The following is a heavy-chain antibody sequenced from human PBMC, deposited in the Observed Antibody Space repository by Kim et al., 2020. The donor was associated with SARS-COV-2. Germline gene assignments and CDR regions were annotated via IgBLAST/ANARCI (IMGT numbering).Heavy chain of an antibody. J-gene: IGHJ3*02. CDR3: ARSPMIVVVIGAFHI. CDR1: GGSISSGGYY. CDR2: IYYSGST. Sequence: SETLSLTCTVSGGSISSGGYYSSWIRQHPGKGLEWIGYIYYSGSTYYNPSLKSRVTISVDTSKNQFSLKLSSVTAADTAVYYCARSPMIVVVIGAFHIWGQGTMVTVSS. V-gene: IGHV4-31*03. D-gene: IGHD3-22*01.